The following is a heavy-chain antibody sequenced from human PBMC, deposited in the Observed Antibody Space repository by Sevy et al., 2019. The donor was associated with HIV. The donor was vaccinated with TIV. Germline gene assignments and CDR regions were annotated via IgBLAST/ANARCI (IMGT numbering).Heavy chain of an antibody. D-gene: IGHD2-15*01. CDR1: GFTLSSYG. CDR2: ISYDGSNK. CDR3: AGGSYCSGGSCLDY. Sequence: GGSLRLSCAASGFTLSSYGMHWVRQAPGKGLEWVAVISYDGSNKYYADSVKGRFTISRDNSKNTLYLQMNSLRAEDTAVYYCAGGSYCSGGSCLDYWGQGTLVTVSS. J-gene: IGHJ4*02. V-gene: IGHV3-30*03.